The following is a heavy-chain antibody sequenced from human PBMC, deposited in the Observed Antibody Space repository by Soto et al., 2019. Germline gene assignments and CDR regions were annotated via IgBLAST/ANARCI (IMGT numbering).Heavy chain of an antibody. CDR2: INHSGST. D-gene: IGHD5-18*01. J-gene: IGHJ4*02. Sequence: PSETLSLTCAVYGGSVSGYYWSWIRQPPGKGLEWIGEINHSGSTNYNPSLKSRVTISVDTSKNQFSLKLSSVTAADTAVYYCARGGGRDGYSPYFDYWGQGTLVTVSS. V-gene: IGHV4-34*01. CDR3: ARGGGRDGYSPYFDY. CDR1: GGSVSGYY.